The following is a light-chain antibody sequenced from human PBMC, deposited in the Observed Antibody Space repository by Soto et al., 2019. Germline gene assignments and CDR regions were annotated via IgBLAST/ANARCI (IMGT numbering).Light chain of an antibody. CDR3: QQYNSYGT. J-gene: IGKJ1*01. Sequence: DIEMTQSPSTLSASVGDRVTITCRASQSISSWLAWYQQKPGQAPKLLIYDASSSESGVPSRFSGSGSGTEFTITIRSLQPDDFATYYCQQYNSYGTFGQGTKVDI. V-gene: IGKV1-5*01. CDR2: DAS. CDR1: QSISSW.